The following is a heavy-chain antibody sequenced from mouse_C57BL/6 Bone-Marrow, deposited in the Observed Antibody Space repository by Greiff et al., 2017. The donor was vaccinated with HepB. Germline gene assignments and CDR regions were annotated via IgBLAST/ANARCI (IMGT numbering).Heavy chain of an antibody. CDR2: IDPENGDT. Sequence: VQLQQSGAELVRPGASVKLSCTASGFNIKDDYMHWVKQRPEQGLEWIGWIDPENGDTEYASKFQGKATITADTSSNTAYLQLSSLTSEDTAVYYCTTRESNYAWFAYWGQGTLVTVSA. V-gene: IGHV14-4*01. CDR3: TTRESNYAWFAY. J-gene: IGHJ3*01. CDR1: GFNIKDDY. D-gene: IGHD2-5*01.